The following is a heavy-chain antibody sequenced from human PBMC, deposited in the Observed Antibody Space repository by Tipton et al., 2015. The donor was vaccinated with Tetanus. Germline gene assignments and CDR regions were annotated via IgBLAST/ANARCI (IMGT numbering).Heavy chain of an antibody. CDR2: IYSSGSA. J-gene: IGHJ5*02. V-gene: IGHV4-59*01. CDR3: ARGAYSYDSSGYYYLLDP. CDR1: DGSSRNYY. D-gene: IGHD3-22*01. Sequence: GLVKPSETLSLTCSVSDGSSRNYYWSWIRQPPGKGLEWIGHIYSSGSANYNPSLKSRVTISVDTSKNQFSLKLSSVTAADTAVYYCARGAYSYDSSGYYYLLDPWGQGTLVTVSS.